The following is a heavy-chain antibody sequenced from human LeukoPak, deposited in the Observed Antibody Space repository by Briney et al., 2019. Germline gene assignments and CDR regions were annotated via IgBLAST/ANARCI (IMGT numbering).Heavy chain of an antibody. J-gene: IGHJ5*02. V-gene: IGHV4-59*01. D-gene: IGHD3-22*01. CDR2: IYYSGST. Sequence: SETLSLTCTVSGGSISSYYWSWVRQPPGKGLEWIGYIYYSGSTNYNPSLKSRVTISVDTSKNQFSLKLSSVTAADTAVYYCARGRYYYDGSGYHSNWFDPWGQGTLVTVSS. CDR3: ARGRYYYDGSGYHSNWFDP. CDR1: GGSISSYY.